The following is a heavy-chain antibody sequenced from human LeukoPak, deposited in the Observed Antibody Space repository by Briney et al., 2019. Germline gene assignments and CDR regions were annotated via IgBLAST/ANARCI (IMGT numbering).Heavy chain of an antibody. Sequence: PSETLSLTCTVSGGSMSSSSCYWGWIRQPPGKGLEWIAYISYSGGTNYNPSLKSRLTISMDTSKNQFSLILSSVTAADAAIYYCARQTDSGYNFFDFWGQGTLVTVSS. J-gene: IGHJ4*02. CDR3: ARQTDSGYNFFDF. V-gene: IGHV4-61*05. CDR1: GGSMSSSSCY. D-gene: IGHD5-12*01. CDR2: ISYSGGT.